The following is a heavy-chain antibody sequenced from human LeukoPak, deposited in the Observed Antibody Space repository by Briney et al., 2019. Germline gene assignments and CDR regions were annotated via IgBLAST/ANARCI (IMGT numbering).Heavy chain of an antibody. CDR3: VKGRCSGSSCYGGDY. J-gene: IGHJ4*02. D-gene: IGHD2-2*01. CDR2: ITSNGGST. V-gene: IGHV3-64D*06. CDR1: GFTFSSYA. Sequence: PGGSLRLSCSASGFTFSSYAMNWVRQAPGKGLEYVSAITSNGGSTYYADSVKGRFTISRDNSKNTLYLQMSSLRAEDTAVYNCVKGRCSGSSCYGGDYWGQGTLVTVSS.